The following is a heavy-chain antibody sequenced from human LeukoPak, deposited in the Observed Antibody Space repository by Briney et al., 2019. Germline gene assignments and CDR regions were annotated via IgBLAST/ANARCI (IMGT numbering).Heavy chain of an antibody. J-gene: IGHJ4*02. CDR1: GFTFSTYT. Sequence: PGGSLRLSCAASGFTFSTYTMNWVRQAPGKGLEWVSSISSGSSYIFYADSVKGRFTISRDNAKNSLYLQMNSLRPEDTAIYYCAKDLTTVTSQGDYWGQGTLVTVSP. CDR3: AKDLTTVTSQGDY. D-gene: IGHD4-17*01. CDR2: ISSGSSYI. V-gene: IGHV3-21*06.